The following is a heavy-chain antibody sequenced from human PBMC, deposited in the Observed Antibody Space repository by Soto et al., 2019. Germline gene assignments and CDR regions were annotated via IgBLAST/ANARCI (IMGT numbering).Heavy chain of an antibody. CDR2: IFYSGST. CDR1: GGSISGHY. V-gene: IGHV4-59*11. J-gene: IGHJ4*02. Sequence: QVQLQESGPGLVKPSDTLSLTCTVSGGSISGHYWIWIRQPPGEGMEWIGYIFYSGSTTYNDDPSLKSRVTISVDTSKNQFSLRLSSVTAADTAVYYCARVGSSGWAPDYWGQGTLVTVSS. D-gene: IGHD6-19*01. CDR3: ARVGSSGWAPDY.